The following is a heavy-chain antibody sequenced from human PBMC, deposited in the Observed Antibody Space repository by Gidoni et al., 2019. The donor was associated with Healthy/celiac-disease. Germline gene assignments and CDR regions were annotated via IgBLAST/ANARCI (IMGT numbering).Heavy chain of an antibody. D-gene: IGHD4-17*01. CDR2: VYSSGST. CDR1: GGSIRSSSYY. Sequence: QLQLQASVPGLVKPSETLSLTCTVSGGSIRSSSYYWGWIRQPPGKGLEWIGSVYSSGSTYSNPSLKSRVTISVDTSKNQFSLKLSSVTAADTAVYYCARHDGDYGDANWAIFYWGQGTLVTVSS. V-gene: IGHV4-39*01. CDR3: ARHDGDYGDANWAIFY. J-gene: IGHJ4*02.